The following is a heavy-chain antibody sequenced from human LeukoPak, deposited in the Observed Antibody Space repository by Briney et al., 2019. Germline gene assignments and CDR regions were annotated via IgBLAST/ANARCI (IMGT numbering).Heavy chain of an antibody. CDR2: ISYSGST. CDR1: GGSISGGDYY. V-gene: IGHV4-61*08. Sequence: PSETLSLTCTVSGGSISGGDYYWSWIRQPPGKGLEWIGHISYSGSTHYNPSLKSRVTISLDTSKSQFSLGLASVSTADSAVYYCARGTFGESLVYFDFWGQGTLVTVSS. CDR3: ARGTFGESLVYFDF. J-gene: IGHJ4*02. D-gene: IGHD3-10*01.